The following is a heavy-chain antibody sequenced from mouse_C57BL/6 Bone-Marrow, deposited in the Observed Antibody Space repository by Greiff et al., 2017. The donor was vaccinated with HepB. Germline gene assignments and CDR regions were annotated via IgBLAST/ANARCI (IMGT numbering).Heavy chain of an antibody. V-gene: IGHV1-39*01. Sequence: EVQLQQSGPELVKPGASVKISCKASGYSFTDYNMNWVKQSNGKSLEWIGVINPNYGTTSYNQKFKGKATFTVDQSSSTAYMQLNSLTSDDSAVYYCARLESNYGEYAMDYWGQGTSVTGSS. CDR1: GYSFTDYN. D-gene: IGHD2-5*01. CDR2: INPNYGTT. J-gene: IGHJ4*01. CDR3: ARLESNYGEYAMDY.